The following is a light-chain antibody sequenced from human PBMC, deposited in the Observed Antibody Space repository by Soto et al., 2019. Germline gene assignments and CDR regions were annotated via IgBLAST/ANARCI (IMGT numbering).Light chain of an antibody. Sequence: QSALTQPASVSGSPGQSITISCTGTSSDVGGYNYVSWYQQHPGKAPKLMSYEVSNRPSGVSNRFSRSKSGNTASLTISGLTAEDEADYYCSSYTSSSIDYVFGTGTQLTVL. J-gene: IGLJ1*01. CDR3: SSYTSSSIDYV. CDR1: SSDVGGYNY. CDR2: EVS. V-gene: IGLV2-14*01.